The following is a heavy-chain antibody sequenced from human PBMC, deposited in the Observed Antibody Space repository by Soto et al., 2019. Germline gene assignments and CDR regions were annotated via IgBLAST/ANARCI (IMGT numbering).Heavy chain of an antibody. J-gene: IGHJ4*02. V-gene: IGHV3-74*01. D-gene: IGHD3-22*01. CDR1: GFTFSSYW. CDR2: IKSDGSGT. Sequence: EVQLVESGGGLVQPGGSLRLSCAASGFTFSSYWMHWVHQAPGKGLVWVSRIKSDGSGTSYADSVKGRLTISRDNAKNTLYLQMNSLRAEDTAVYYCARGDGDYYDGNGYLGRHWGQGTLVTVSP. CDR3: ARGDGDYYDGNGYLGRH.